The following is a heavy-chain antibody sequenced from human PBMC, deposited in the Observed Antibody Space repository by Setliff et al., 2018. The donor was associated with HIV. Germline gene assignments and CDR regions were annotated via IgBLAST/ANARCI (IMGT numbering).Heavy chain of an antibody. CDR3: ARGGRYYLPGIAVAGIQRNWFDP. D-gene: IGHD6-19*01. Sequence: SETLSLTCAVSGGTFSLHYYTWIRQSPLRGLEWIGEINHSGGTKYNPSLKSRVTISVDMSKNQFSLKLTSVTAADTAVYYCARGGRYYLPGIAVAGIQRNWFDPWGQGALVTVSS. CDR1: GGTFSLHY. CDR2: INHSGGT. J-gene: IGHJ5*02. V-gene: IGHV4-34*01.